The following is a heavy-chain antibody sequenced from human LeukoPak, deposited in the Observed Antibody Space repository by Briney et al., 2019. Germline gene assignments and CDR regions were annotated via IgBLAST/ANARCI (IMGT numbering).Heavy chain of an antibody. CDR2: VSYDGSNK. Sequence: GGSLRLSCAASGFIFSSYAMHWVRQAPGKGLEWVAVVSYDGSNKYYADSVKGRFTISRDNSKNTLYLQMNSLRAEDTAVYYCARGGDFDYWGQGTLVTVSS. V-gene: IGHV3-30*04. J-gene: IGHJ4*02. CDR1: GFIFSSYA. CDR3: ARGGDFDY.